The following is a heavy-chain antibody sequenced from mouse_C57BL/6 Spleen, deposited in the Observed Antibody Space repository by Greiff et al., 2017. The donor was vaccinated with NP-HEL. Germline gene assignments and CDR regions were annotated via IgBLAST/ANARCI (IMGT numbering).Heavy chain of an antibody. Sequence: QVQLQQPGTELVKPGASVKLSCKASGYTFTSYWMHWVKQRPGQGLEWIGNINPSNGGTNYNEKLKSKATLTVDKSSSTAYMQLSSLTSEYSAVYYCARGGIYYDYDYYAMDYWGQGTSVTVSS. D-gene: IGHD2-4*01. V-gene: IGHV1-53*01. CDR1: GYTFTSYW. CDR3: ARGGIYYDYDYYAMDY. CDR2: INPSNGGT. J-gene: IGHJ4*01.